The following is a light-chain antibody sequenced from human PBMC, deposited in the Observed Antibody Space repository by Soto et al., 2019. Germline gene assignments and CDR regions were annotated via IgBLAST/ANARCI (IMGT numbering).Light chain of an antibody. Sequence: QSALTQPASVSGSPGQSITISCTGTSSDVGGYNYVSWYQQNPGKAPKLIIYEVSNRPSGVSNRFSGSKSGNTASLTISGLQAVDEADYNCHSYTSKWTGVFGTGTKLTVL. CDR3: HSYTSKWTGV. CDR2: EVS. V-gene: IGLV2-14*01. J-gene: IGLJ1*01. CDR1: SSDVGGYNY.